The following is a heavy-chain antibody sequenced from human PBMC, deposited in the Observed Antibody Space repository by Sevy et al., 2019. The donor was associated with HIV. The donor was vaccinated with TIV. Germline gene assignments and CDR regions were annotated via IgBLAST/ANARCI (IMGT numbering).Heavy chain of an antibody. CDR3: ARSGIAVADYYYYGMDV. V-gene: IGHV3-7*01. J-gene: IGHJ6*02. D-gene: IGHD6-19*01. Sequence: GGSLRLSCAASGFTFSSYWMSWVRHAPGKGLEWVANIKQDGSEKYYVDSVKGRFTISRDNAKNSLYLQMNSLRAEDTAVYYCARSGIAVADYYYYGMDVWGQGTTVTVSS. CDR1: GFTFSSYW. CDR2: IKQDGSEK.